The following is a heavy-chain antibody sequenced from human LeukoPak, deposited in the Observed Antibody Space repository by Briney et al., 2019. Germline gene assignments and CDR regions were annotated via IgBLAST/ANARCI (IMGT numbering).Heavy chain of an antibody. J-gene: IGHJ4*02. Sequence: GGSLRLSCAASGFTFSSYSMNWVRQAPGKGLEWVSYISSSSSTIYYADSVKGRFTISREDSKNTLYLQMNSLRVEDTAMYYCARDYCSTTTCLDYWGQGTLVTVSS. CDR1: GFTFSSYS. D-gene: IGHD2-2*01. CDR3: ARDYCSTTTCLDY. CDR2: ISSSSSTI. V-gene: IGHV3-48*01.